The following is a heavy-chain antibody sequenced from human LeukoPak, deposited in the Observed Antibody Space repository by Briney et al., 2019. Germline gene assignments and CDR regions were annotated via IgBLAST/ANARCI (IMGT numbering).Heavy chain of an antibody. CDR2: SYYSGST. V-gene: IGHV4-39*01. CDR3: ARHPLSSTSCSFDP. J-gene: IGHJ5*02. Sequence: SETLSLTCTVSGGSISSSSYYWGWIRQPPGKGLEWIGSSYYSGSTYYNPSLKSRVTISVDTSKNQFSLKLSSVTAADTAVYYCARHPLSSTSCSFDPWGQGTLVTVSS. D-gene: IGHD2-2*01. CDR1: GGSISSSSYY.